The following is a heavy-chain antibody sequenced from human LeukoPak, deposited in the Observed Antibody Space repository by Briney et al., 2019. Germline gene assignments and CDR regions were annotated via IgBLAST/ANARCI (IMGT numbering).Heavy chain of an antibody. Sequence: GGSLKLSCAASEFTFSNYGIHWARQAQGKGLEGVAFIRYDGSDKYYAGSVKGRFTISRDNSKNTLYLQMNSLTAEDTAVYYCAKDRQLSRSSPYYYYMDVWGKGTTVTVSS. J-gene: IGHJ6*03. CDR2: IRYDGSDK. CDR3: AKDRQLSRSSPYYYYMDV. D-gene: IGHD6-6*01. CDR1: EFTFSNYG. V-gene: IGHV3-30*02.